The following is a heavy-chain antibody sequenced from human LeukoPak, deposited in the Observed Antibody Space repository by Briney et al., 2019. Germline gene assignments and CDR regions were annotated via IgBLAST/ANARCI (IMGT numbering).Heavy chain of an antibody. D-gene: IGHD5-18*01. J-gene: IGHJ4*02. CDR1: GYTFTGYY. V-gene: IGHV1-2*02. CDR2: INPNSGGT. CDR3: ARDNLGGYSYGYPDY. Sequence: ASVKLSCKASGYTFTGYYMHWVRQAPGQGLEWMGWINPNSGGTNYAQKFQGRVTMTRDTSISTAYMELSRLRSDDTAVYYCARDNLGGYSYGYPDYWGQGTLVTVSS.